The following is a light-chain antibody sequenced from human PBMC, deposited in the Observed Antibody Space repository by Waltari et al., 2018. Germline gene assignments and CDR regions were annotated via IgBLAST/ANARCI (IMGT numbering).Light chain of an antibody. CDR2: EVS. J-gene: IGLJ2*01. CDR3: SSYTSSSTVV. CDR1: SSDVGGDHY. Sequence: QSALTQPAPVSGPPGPSITISCTGTSSDVGGDHYFHWYQQHPGKAPHRMIYEVSNRPSGVSNRFSGSKSGNPASLTISGLQADDEADYYCSSYTSSSTVVFGGGTKLTVL. V-gene: IGLV2-14*01.